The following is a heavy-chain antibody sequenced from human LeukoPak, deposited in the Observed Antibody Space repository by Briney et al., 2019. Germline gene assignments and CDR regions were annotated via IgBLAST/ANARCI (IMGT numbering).Heavy chain of an antibody. CDR1: GYTFTGYY. J-gene: IGHJ4*02. CDR3: ARSDSSGYSADY. Sequence: ASVKVSCKASGYTFTGYYMYWVRQAPGQGLEWMGWINPNSGGTNYAQKFQGRVTMTRDTSISTAYMELSRLRSDDTAVYYCARSDSSGYSADYWGQGTLVTVSS. D-gene: IGHD3-22*01. CDR2: INPNSGGT. V-gene: IGHV1-2*02.